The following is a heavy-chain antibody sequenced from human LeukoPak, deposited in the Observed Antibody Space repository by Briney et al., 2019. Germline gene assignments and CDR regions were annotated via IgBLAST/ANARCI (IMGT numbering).Heavy chain of an antibody. D-gene: IGHD3-10*01. Sequence: SVKVSCKASGGTFSSYAISWVRQAPGQGLEWMGGIIPIFGTANYAQKFQGRVTITADESTSTAYMELSSLRSEDTAVYYCAKELWFVNSYYFDYWGQGTLVTVSS. J-gene: IGHJ4*02. CDR3: AKELWFVNSYYFDY. V-gene: IGHV1-69*01. CDR2: IIPIFGTA. CDR1: GGTFSSYA.